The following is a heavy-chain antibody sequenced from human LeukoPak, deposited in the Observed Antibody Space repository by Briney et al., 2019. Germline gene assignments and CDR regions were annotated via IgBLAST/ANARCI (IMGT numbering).Heavy chain of an antibody. CDR1: GFTFSNAW. D-gene: IGHD6-19*01. V-gene: IGHV3-15*01. CDR2: IKSRTDGGTK. Sequence: GGSLRLSCAASGFTFSNAWMNWVRQTPGKGLEWVGRIKSRTDGGTKDYAVPVKGRFTISRDDSKNTLYLQMNSLKTEDTAVYYCTTDGIAVAGYFDYWGQGTLVTVSS. J-gene: IGHJ4*02. CDR3: TTDGIAVAGYFDY.